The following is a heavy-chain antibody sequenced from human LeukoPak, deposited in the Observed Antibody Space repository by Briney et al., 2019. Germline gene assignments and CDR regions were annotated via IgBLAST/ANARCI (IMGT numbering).Heavy chain of an antibody. CDR2: ISAYNGNT. J-gene: IGHJ4*02. D-gene: IGHD2-8*01. CDR3: ALISYCTTVTCYYLDY. Sequence: ASVKVSCKASGYTFTSYGISWVRQAPGQGLEWMGWISAYNGNTNYAQKLQGRVTMTADTSTSTAYMELRSLRSDDTAVYYCALISYCTTVTCYYLDYWGQGTLVTVSS. CDR1: GYTFTSYG. V-gene: IGHV1-18*01.